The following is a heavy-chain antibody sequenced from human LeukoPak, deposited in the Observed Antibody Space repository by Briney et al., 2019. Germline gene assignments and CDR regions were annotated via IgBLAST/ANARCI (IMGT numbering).Heavy chain of an antibody. V-gene: IGHV3-30*03. CDR2: ISYDGSNK. J-gene: IGHJ2*01. D-gene: IGHD3-10*01. CDR3: ARDNGITMVRGVIPTYWYFDL. Sequence: GRSLRLSCTASGFTFSSYGMHWVRQAPGKGLEWVAVISYDGSNKYYADSVKGRFTISRDNSKNTLYLQMNSLRAEDTAVYYCARDNGITMVRGVIPTYWYFDLWGRGTLVTVSS. CDR1: GFTFSSYG.